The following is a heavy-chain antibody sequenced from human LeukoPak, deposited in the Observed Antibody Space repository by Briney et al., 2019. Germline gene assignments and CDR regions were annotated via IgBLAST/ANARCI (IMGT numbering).Heavy chain of an antibody. CDR3: AREVGLYDFWSGYMSAAV. J-gene: IGHJ4*02. Sequence: PGGSLRLSCAASGFTFSSYAMSWVRQAPGKGLEWVSAISGSSSYIYYADSVKGRFISSRDNAKNSLFLQMNSLRAEDTAVYYCAREVGLYDFWSGYMSAAVWGQGTLVIVSS. CDR2: ISGSSSYI. D-gene: IGHD3-3*01. V-gene: IGHV3-21*01. CDR1: GFTFSSYA.